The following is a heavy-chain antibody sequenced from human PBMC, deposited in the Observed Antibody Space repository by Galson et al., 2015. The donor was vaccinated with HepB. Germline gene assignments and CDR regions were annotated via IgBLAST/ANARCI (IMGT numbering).Heavy chain of an antibody. CDR2: INHSGST. Sequence: ETLSLTCAVYGGSFSGYYWSWIRQPPGKGLEWIGEINHSGSTNYNPSLKSRVTISVDTSKNQFSLKLSSVTAADTAVYYCARGVGYCSSTSCSTLTNYYYYGMDVWGQGTTVTVSS. J-gene: IGHJ6*02. V-gene: IGHV4-34*01. D-gene: IGHD2-2*01. CDR3: ARGVGYCSSTSCSTLTNYYYYGMDV. CDR1: GGSFSGYY.